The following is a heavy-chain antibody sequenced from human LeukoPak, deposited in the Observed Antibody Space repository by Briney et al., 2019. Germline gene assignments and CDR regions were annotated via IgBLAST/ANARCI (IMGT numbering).Heavy chain of an antibody. CDR3: AKDQSGWSGYATPGH. Sequence: GGSLRLSCAASGFTVSRNYYMNWVRQAPGKGLEWVSVIYSAGTTYYADSVKGRFTISRDNSKNTVYLQMNSLRAEDTAVYYCAKDQSGWSGYATPGHWGQGTLVTVSS. D-gene: IGHD5-12*01. CDR1: GFTVSRNY. V-gene: IGHV3-53*01. J-gene: IGHJ4*02. CDR2: IYSAGTT.